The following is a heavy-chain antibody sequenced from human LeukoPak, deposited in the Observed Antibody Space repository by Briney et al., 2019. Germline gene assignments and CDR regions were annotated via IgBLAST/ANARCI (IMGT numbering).Heavy chain of an antibody. CDR2: ISSSSSYI. V-gene: IGHV3-21*01. J-gene: IGHJ4*02. D-gene: IGHD6-13*01. Sequence: WVSSISSSSSYIYYADSVKGRFTISRDNAKNSLYLQMNSLRAEDTAVYYCAREAAAGTYYWGQGTLVTVSS. CDR3: AREAAAGTYY.